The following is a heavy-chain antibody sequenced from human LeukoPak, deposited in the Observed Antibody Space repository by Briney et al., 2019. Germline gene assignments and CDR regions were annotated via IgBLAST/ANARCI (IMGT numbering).Heavy chain of an antibody. Sequence: SETLSLTCTVSGGSISSSTYYWGWIRQPPGTGLECIGIIYYSGTTYYNPSLKSRLTISVDTSKNQYSLRLTSVTAADTAVYYCARVSWNDGLDGYWGQGTLVTVSS. CDR3: ARVSWNDGLDGY. J-gene: IGHJ4*02. V-gene: IGHV4-39*07. CDR2: IYYSGTT. D-gene: IGHD1-1*01. CDR1: GGSISSSTYY.